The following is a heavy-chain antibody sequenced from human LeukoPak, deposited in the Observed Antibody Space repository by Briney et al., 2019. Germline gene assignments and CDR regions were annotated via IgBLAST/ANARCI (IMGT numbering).Heavy chain of an antibody. CDR3: AKVVQSNTIDY. Sequence: GGSLRLSCAASGFTFISYAMSWVCQAPGKGLEWVSAISGSGGSTYYADSVKGRFTISRDNSKNTLYLQMNSLRAEDTAVYYCAKVVQSNTIDYWGQGTLVTVSS. V-gene: IGHV3-23*01. J-gene: IGHJ4*02. CDR2: ISGSGGST. CDR1: GFTFISYA. D-gene: IGHD2-8*01.